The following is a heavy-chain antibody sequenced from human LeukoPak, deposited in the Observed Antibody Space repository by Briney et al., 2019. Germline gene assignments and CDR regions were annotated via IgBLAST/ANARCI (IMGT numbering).Heavy chain of an antibody. J-gene: IGHJ6*03. CDR3: ARGRGTGGSNRDFYFYYYMDV. Sequence: ASVKLSCKASGYTFTSYYMHWVRQAPGQGLEWMGIINPSGGSTSYAQKFQGRVTITRDTSAGTAYVELTSLRSEDMAVYYCARGRGTGGSNRDFYFYYYMDVWGNGTTVIASS. CDR1: GYTFTSYY. D-gene: IGHD6-13*01. CDR2: INPSGGST. V-gene: IGHV1-46*01.